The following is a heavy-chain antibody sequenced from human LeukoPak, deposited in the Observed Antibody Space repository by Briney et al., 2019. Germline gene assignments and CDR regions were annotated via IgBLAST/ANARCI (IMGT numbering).Heavy chain of an antibody. D-gene: IGHD3-16*01. CDR2: IRYDGSNT. CDR3: AKDWGSDIYYFYMDV. Sequence: SGGSLRLSCAASGFAFINSGMHWVRQAQGRGLQWVAFIRYDGSNTYYADSVKGRFIISRDNSKNNVYLQMNSLRVEDTAVYYCAKDWGSDIYYFYMDVWGKGTTVTVSS. CDR1: GFAFINSG. V-gene: IGHV3-30*02. J-gene: IGHJ6*03.